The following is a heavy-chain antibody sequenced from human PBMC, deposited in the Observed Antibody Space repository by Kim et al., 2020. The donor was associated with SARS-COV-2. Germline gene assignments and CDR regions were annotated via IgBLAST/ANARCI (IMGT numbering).Heavy chain of an antibody. J-gene: IGHJ3*02. V-gene: IGHV4-39*01. CDR1: GGSISSSSYY. Sequence: SETLSLTCTVSGGSISSSSYYWGWIRQPPGKGLEWIGSIYYSGSTYYNPSLKSRVTISVDTSKNQFSLKLSSVTAADTAVYYCARADYYDSSGYYRYAFDIWGQGTMVTVSS. D-gene: IGHD3-22*01. CDR3: ARADYYDSSGYYRYAFDI. CDR2: IYYSGST.